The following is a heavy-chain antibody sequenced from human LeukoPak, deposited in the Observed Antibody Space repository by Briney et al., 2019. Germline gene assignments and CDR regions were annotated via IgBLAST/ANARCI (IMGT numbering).Heavy chain of an antibody. J-gene: IGHJ6*02. V-gene: IGHV6-1*01. CDR3: ARAHYDSSGYYYDYYGMDV. CDR2: TYYRSKWYN. D-gene: IGHD3-22*01. CDR1: GDSVSSNSAA. Sequence: SQTLSLTFAISGDSVSSNSAAWNWIRQSPSRGLEWLGRTYYRSKWYNDYAVSVKSRITINPDTSKNQFSLQLNSVTPEDTAVYYCARAHYDSSGYYYDYYGMDVWGQGTTVTVSS.